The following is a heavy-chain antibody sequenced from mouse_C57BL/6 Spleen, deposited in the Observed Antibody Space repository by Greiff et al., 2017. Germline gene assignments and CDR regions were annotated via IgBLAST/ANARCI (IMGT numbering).Heavy chain of an antibody. CDR1: GFTFSDYG. V-gene: IGHV5-17*01. CDR3: ARYYYGPYAMDY. Sequence: EVMLVESGGGLVKPGGSLKLSCAASGFTFSDYGMHWVRQAPEKGLEWVAYISSGSSTIYYADTVKGRVTISRDNAKNTLFLQMTSLRSEDTAMYYCARYYYGPYAMDYWGQGTSVTVSS. J-gene: IGHJ4*01. CDR2: ISSGSSTI. D-gene: IGHD1-1*01.